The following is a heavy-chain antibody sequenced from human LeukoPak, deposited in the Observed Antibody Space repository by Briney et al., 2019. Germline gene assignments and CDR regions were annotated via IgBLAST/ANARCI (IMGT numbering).Heavy chain of an antibody. CDR2: ISNRGGST. J-gene: IGHJ4*02. CDR1: GFTFSSYA. Sequence: GGSLRLSCAASGFTFSSYAMSWVRQALGKGLEWVSVISNRGGSTFYADSVKGRFTISRDNSKNTLYLQMNSLRAEDTAVYYCAKRASGSGTSLYYFDYWGQGTLVTVSS. V-gene: IGHV3-23*01. D-gene: IGHD3-10*01. CDR3: AKRASGSGTSLYYFDY.